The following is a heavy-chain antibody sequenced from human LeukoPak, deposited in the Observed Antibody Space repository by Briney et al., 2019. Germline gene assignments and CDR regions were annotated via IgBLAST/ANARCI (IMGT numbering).Heavy chain of an antibody. CDR3: AGTYYYDSSDAFDI. Sequence: SETLSLTCTVSGGSISSYFWNWIRQPPGKALEWIGYIYYSGSTNYNPSLKSRVTISADTSKNQFSLKLSSVTAADTAVYYCAGTYYYDSSDAFDIWGQGTMVTVSS. D-gene: IGHD3-22*01. CDR1: GGSISSYF. CDR2: IYYSGST. J-gene: IGHJ3*02. V-gene: IGHV4-59*01.